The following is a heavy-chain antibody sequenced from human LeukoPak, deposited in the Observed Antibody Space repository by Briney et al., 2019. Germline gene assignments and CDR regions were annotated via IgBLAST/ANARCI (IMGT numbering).Heavy chain of an antibody. J-gene: IGHJ3*02. V-gene: IGHV4-61*02. CDR2: IYTSGGT. Sequence: PSQTLSLTCTVSGGSITNLDYYWTWIRQPAGKRLEWIGRIYTSGGTNYNPSLKSRVTMSVDRSKNEISLHLASLTAADTALYYCAGRGSSSGTFDIWGPGTFVTVSS. CDR1: GGSITNLDYY. D-gene: IGHD3-10*01. CDR3: AGRGSSSGTFDI.